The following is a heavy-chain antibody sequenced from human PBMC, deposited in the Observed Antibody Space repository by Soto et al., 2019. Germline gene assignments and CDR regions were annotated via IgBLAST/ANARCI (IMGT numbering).Heavy chain of an antibody. CDR3: ARAIGPTLFDY. CDR1: GFTFSSYD. CDR2: LGTTGDT. V-gene: IGHV3-13*04. J-gene: IGHJ4*02. D-gene: IGHD3-22*01. Sequence: GGSLRLSCSASGFTFSSYDMHWARQGTGKGLEWVSALGTTGDTYYAGSVKGRFTISRENAKNSLYLQMNSLRAGDTAIYFCARAIGPTLFDYWGQGTLVTVSS.